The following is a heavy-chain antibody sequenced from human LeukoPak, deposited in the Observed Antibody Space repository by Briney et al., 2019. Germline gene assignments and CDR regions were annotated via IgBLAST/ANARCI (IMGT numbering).Heavy chain of an antibody. CDR1: GFTFSSYW. CDR3: AKVRWDNSGWYYLDY. J-gene: IGHJ4*02. D-gene: IGHD6-19*01. Sequence: GGSLRLSCAASGFTFSSYWMHWVRQAPGKGLVWVSRINSDGSSTSYADSVRGRFSISRDNSKSTLYLQMNSLRAEDTAVYYCAKVRWDNSGWYYLDYWGQGTLVTVSS. V-gene: IGHV3-74*01. CDR2: INSDGSST.